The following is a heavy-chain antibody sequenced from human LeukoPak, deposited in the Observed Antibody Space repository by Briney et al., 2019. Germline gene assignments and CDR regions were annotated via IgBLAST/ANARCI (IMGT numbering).Heavy chain of an antibody. CDR2: IIPIFGTA. CDR1: GGTFSSYA. CDR3: ARGQDLTIAAPYRD. V-gene: IGHV1-69*13. D-gene: IGHD6-6*01. J-gene: IGHJ4*02. Sequence: SVKVSCKASGGTFSSYAISWVRQAPGQGLEWMGGIIPIFGTANYAQKFQGRVTITADGSTSTAYMELSSLRSEDTAVYYCARGQDLTIAAPYRDWGQGTLVTVSS.